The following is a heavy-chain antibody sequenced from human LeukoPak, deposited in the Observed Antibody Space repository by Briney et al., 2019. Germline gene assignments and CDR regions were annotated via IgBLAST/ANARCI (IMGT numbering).Heavy chain of an antibody. CDR2: IYYSGAT. J-gene: IGHJ4*02. CDR1: GGSISTYY. CDR3: ARHSSGWSDFDY. Sequence: PSETLSLTCTVSGGSISTYYWSWIPQPPGKGLEWIGYIYYSGATTYNPSLKSRVTISVDTSKNQFSLKLSSVTAADTAVYYCARHSSGWSDFDYWGQGTLVTVSS. V-gene: IGHV4-59*08. D-gene: IGHD6-19*01.